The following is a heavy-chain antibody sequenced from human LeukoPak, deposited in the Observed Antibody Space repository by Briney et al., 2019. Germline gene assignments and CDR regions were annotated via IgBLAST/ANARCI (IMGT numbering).Heavy chain of an antibody. J-gene: IGHJ6*04. Sequence: GGALRLSCAASGFTYSNAWMSGVRQARARGGEWGGRIKSKTDGGTTEYAAPVEGRFTISRDDSKNTLYLQMNSLKTEDTAVYYCTTDGGTVTPTGYYYGMDVWGKGTTVTVSS. V-gene: IGHV3-15*01. CDR3: TTDGGTVTPTGYYYGMDV. D-gene: IGHD4-17*01. CDR1: GFTYSNAW. CDR2: IKSKTDGGTT.